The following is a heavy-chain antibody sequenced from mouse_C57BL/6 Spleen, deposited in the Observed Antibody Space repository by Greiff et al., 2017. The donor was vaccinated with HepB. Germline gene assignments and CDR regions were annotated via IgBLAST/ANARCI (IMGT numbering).Heavy chain of an antibody. V-gene: IGHV1-55*01. CDR2: IYPGSGST. CDR1: GYTFTSYW. D-gene: IGHD2-1*01. J-gene: IGHJ2*01. Sequence: VQLQQPGAELVKPGASVKMSCKASGYTFTSYWITWVKQRPGQGLEWIGDIYPGSGSTNYNEKFKSKATLTVDTSSSTAYMQLSSLTSEDSAVYYCARPYGNYLRYFDYWGQGTTLTVSS. CDR3: ARPYGNYLRYFDY.